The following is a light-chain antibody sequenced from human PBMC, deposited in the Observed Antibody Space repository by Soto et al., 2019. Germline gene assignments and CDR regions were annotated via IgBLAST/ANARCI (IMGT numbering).Light chain of an antibody. Sequence: QSALTQPASVSGSPGQAITISCTGTSSDVGGYDSVSWYQQFPGKAPKLIIYEVFNRPSGVSNRFSGSKSDNTASLTISGLQAEDGADYYCTSYRSGSTPVVFGGGTKVTVL. J-gene: IGLJ2*01. CDR2: EVF. CDR1: SSDVGGYDS. V-gene: IGLV2-14*01. CDR3: TSYRSGSTPVV.